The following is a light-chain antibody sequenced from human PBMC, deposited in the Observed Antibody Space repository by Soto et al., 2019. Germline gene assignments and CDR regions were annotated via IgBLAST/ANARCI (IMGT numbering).Light chain of an antibody. CDR2: DAS. CDR3: QQYGSSPIT. J-gene: IGKJ5*01. CDR1: QSVRSSF. Sequence: EIVLTQSPATLSLSPGERATLSCGASQSVRSSFLAWYQQKPGLAPRLLIYDASSRATGIPDRLSGSGSGTDFTLTISRLEPEDFAVYYCQQYGSSPITFGQGTRLEIK. V-gene: IGKV3D-20*01.